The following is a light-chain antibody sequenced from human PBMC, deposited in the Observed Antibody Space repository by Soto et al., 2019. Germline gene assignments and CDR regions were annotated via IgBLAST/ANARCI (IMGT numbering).Light chain of an antibody. CDR3: QSYDSSLSRVV. J-gene: IGLJ2*01. CDR2: GNT. V-gene: IGLV1-40*01. CDR1: SPNDE. Sequence: QSVLTQPPSVSGAPGQRVTISCTGSSPNDEVRWYQHLPGTAPKLLIFGNTNRPSGVPGRFSGSKSGTSASLAITGLQPEDEAVYYCQSYDSSLSRVVFGGGTQLTVL.